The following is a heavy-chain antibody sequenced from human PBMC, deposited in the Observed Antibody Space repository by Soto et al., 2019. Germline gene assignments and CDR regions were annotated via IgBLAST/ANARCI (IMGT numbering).Heavy chain of an antibody. Sequence: EVQLVESGGGLVQPGRSLRLSCAASGFTFDDYAMHWVRQAPGKGLEWVSGISWNSGSIGYADSVKGRFTISRDNAKNSLYLQMNSLRAEDTALYYCAKDIVREVWFGELLYRAAFDIWGQGTMVTVSS. V-gene: IGHV3-9*01. D-gene: IGHD3-10*01. CDR1: GFTFDDYA. J-gene: IGHJ3*02. CDR3: AKDIVREVWFGELLYRAAFDI. CDR2: ISWNSGSI.